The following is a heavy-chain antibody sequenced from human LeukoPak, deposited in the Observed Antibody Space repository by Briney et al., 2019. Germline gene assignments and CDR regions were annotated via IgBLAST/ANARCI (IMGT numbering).Heavy chain of an antibody. Sequence: SVKVSCKASEGTFSSYAISWVRQAPGQGLEWMGGIIPIFGTANYAQKFQGRVTITADESTSTAYMELSSLRSEDTAVYYCARNHCSSTSCYFWYFDYWGQGTLVTVSS. V-gene: IGHV1-69*13. CDR2: IIPIFGTA. D-gene: IGHD2-2*01. J-gene: IGHJ4*02. CDR1: EGTFSSYA. CDR3: ARNHCSSTSCYFWYFDY.